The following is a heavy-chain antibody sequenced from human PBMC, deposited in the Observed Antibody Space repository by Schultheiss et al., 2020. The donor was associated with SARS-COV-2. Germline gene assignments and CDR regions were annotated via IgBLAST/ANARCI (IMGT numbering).Heavy chain of an antibody. CDR3: ARVRKVWASNNWSYYFDY. Sequence: GGSLRLSCAASRFPFSNYTMNWVRQAPGKGLEWVSVIYSGGSTYYADSVKGRFTIFRDNSKSTLYLQMNSLRAEDTAVYYCARVRKVWASNNWSYYFDYWGQGTLVTVSS. CDR2: IYSGGST. D-gene: IGHD1-1*01. J-gene: IGHJ4*02. V-gene: IGHV3-53*01. CDR1: RFPFSNYT.